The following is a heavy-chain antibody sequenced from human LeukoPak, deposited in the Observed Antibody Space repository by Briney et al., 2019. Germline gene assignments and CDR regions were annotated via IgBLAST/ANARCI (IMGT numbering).Heavy chain of an antibody. J-gene: IGHJ4*02. CDR3: AKVPLTMVRGVKLGPLYYFDY. CDR1: GFTFSSYR. Sequence: GGSLRLSCAASGFTFSSYRMNWVRQAPGKGLEWVSSISSSGVYIYYADSLKGRFTISRDNSKNTLYLQMNSLRAEDTAVYYCAKVPLTMVRGVKLGPLYYFDYWGQGTLVTVPS. D-gene: IGHD3-10*01. V-gene: IGHV3-21*04. CDR2: ISSSGVYI.